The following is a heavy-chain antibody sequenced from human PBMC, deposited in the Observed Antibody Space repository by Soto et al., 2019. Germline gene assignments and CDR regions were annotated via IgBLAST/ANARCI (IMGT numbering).Heavy chain of an antibody. J-gene: IGHJ4*02. CDR2: IYYSGST. CDR3: ARAQTIFGIITVFDY. Sequence: SETLSLTCTISGGSINSGGYYWSWIRQHPGKGLEWIGYIYYSGSTYYNPSLKSRVTISIDTSKNQFSLKLSSVTAADTAVYYCARAQTIFGIITVFDYWGQGTLVTVSS. V-gene: IGHV4-31*03. D-gene: IGHD3-3*01. CDR1: GGSINSGGYY.